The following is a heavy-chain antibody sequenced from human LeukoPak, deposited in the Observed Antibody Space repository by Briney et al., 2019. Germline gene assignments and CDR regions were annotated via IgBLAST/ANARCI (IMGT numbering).Heavy chain of an antibody. CDR3: ARANYYDSSGYSY. J-gene: IGHJ4*02. D-gene: IGHD3-22*01. V-gene: IGHV4-34*01. CDR2: INHSGST. CDR1: GGSFSGYY. Sequence: KPSETLSLTCAVYGGSFSGYYWSWIRQPPGKGLEWIGEINHSGSTNYNLSLKSRVTISVDTSKNQFSLKLSSVTAADTAVYYCARANYYDSSGYSYWGQGTLVTVSS.